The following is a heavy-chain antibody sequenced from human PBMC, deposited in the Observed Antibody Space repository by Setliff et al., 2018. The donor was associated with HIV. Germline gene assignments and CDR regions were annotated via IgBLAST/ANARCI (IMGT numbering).Heavy chain of an antibody. CDR3: ARNVDIVATTH. V-gene: IGHV2-26*01. D-gene: IGHD5-12*01. CDR2: IFPNDEK. CDR1: GFSLSNTRMG. J-gene: IGHJ4*02. Sequence: SGPTLVNPTETLTLTCTVSGFSLSNTRMGVSWIRQPPGKALEWLAHIFPNDEKSYSASLKSRVTISEDTSKSQVVLTMTNMDPLDTATYYCARNVDIVATTHWGQGTLVTVSS.